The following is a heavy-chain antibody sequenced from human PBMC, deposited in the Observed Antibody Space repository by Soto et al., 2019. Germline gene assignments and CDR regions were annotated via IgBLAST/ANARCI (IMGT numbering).Heavy chain of an antibody. CDR3: AKGWMDV. CDR1: GLTVSSYA. J-gene: IGHJ6*02. Sequence: EVQLVESGGGLIQPGGSLRLSCAVSGLTVSSYAMSWVRQAPGEGLEWVSVIYASDSTHYADSVKGRFTISRDNSKNTLFLQMNSLRAEDTAVYYCAKGWMDVWGQGNTVTVS. CDR2: IYASDST. V-gene: IGHV3-53*01.